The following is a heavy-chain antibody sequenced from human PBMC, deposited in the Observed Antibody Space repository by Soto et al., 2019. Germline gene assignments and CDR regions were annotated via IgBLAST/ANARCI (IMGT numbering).Heavy chain of an antibody. CDR2: IYYSGST. J-gene: IGHJ6*02. D-gene: IGHD3-3*01. CDR3: ARGVLRFLELWEGMDV. Sequence: QVQLQESGPGLVKPSQTLSLTCTVSGGSISSGDYYWSWIRQPPGKGLEWIGYIYYSGSTYYNPCLKRRVTISVDTSKNLFSLELSSVTAADTAVYYCARGVLRFLELWEGMDVWGQGTTVTVSS. CDR1: GGSISSGDYY. V-gene: IGHV4-30-4*01.